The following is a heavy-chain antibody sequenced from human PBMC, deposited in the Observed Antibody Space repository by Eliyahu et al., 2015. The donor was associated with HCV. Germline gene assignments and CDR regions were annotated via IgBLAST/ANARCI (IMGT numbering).Heavy chain of an antibody. J-gene: IGHJ3*02. Sequence: EVQLVESGGGLVKPXGSXRLSCEASAFXLXNVXMXWVRQAPGKGLEWVGRXKSKTHGGTTDYAAPVKGRLTISRDDSQNALYLQMISLETEDTGVYYCATDPIHCSGGTCYGPFDIWGQGTMVTVSS. CDR3: ATDPIHCSGGTCYGPFDI. CDR1: AFXLXNVX. V-gene: IGHV3-15*01. CDR2: XKSKTHGGTT. D-gene: IGHD2-15*01.